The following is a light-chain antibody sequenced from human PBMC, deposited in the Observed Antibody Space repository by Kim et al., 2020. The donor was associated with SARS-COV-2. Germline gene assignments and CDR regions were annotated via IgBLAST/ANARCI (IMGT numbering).Light chain of an antibody. CDR2: KVS. CDR3: MQGTQWPPYT. J-gene: IGKJ2*01. V-gene: IGKV2-30*02. Sequence: DVVMTQSPLSLPVTLGQPASISCRSSQSLLHSDGNTYLNWFQQRPGQSPRRLIYKVSNRDSGVPDRFSGSGSGTDFTLKISRVEAEDIGVYYCMQGTQWPPYTFGQGTKLEIK. CDR1: QSLLHSDGNTY.